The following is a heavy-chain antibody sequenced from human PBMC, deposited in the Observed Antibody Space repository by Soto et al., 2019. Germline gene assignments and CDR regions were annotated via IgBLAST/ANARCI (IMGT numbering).Heavy chain of an antibody. J-gene: IGHJ4*02. D-gene: IGHD6-19*01. Sequence: GGSLRLSCAASGFTFSSYAVSWVRQAPGKGLEWVSAISGSGGSTYYADSVKGRFTISRGNSKNTLYLQMNSLGAEDTAVYYCAKLYSSGWRELDYWGQGTLVTVSS. CDR1: GFTFSSYA. V-gene: IGHV3-23*01. CDR2: ISGSGGST. CDR3: AKLYSSGWRELDY.